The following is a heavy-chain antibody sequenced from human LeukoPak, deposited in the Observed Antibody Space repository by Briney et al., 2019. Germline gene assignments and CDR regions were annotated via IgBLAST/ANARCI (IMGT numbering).Heavy chain of an antibody. D-gene: IGHD2-15*01. CDR2: MYHSGST. CDR3: AGAVLGGFWFDP. J-gene: IGHJ5*02. CDR1: GGSITNYY. Sequence: PSETLSLTCTVSGGSITNYYWSWIRQPPRKGLDWIGYMYHSGSTNYNPSLKSRVTISVDTSKHQFSLRMNSVTAADTAVYYCAGAVLGGFWFDPWGQGTLVTVSS. V-gene: IGHV4-59*01.